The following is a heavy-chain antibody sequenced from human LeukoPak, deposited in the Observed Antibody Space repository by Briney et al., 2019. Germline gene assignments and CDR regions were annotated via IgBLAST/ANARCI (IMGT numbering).Heavy chain of an antibody. CDR1: GFTFSSYW. V-gene: IGHV3-30*02. D-gene: IGHD3-16*01. CDR3: ARDGPADDYAAFMDAFDI. Sequence: GGSLRLSCAASGFTFSSYWMSWVRQAPGKGLEWVAFIRYDGSNKYYADSVKGRFTISRDNAKNSLYLQMNSLRAEDTAVYYCARDGPADDYAAFMDAFDIWGKGTTVTVSS. J-gene: IGHJ3*02. CDR2: IRYDGSNK.